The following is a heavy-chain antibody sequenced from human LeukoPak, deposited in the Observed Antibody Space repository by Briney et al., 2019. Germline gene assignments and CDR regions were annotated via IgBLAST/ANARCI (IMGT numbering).Heavy chain of an antibody. V-gene: IGHV3-30-3*01. CDR2: ISYDGDNE. D-gene: IGHD3-16*01. J-gene: IGHJ6*02. CDR1: GFTFSNFA. Sequence: GGSLRLSCAASGFTFSNFAMHWVRQAPGKGLESVAVISYDGDNEYYADSVKGQFTISRDNSKDRLYLQMNSLRPEDTAMYYCARVRGGRSWYYYGMDVWGRGTTVTVSS. CDR3: ARVRGGRSWYYYGMDV.